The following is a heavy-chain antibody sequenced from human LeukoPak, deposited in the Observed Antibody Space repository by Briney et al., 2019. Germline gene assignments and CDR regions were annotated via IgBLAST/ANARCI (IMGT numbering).Heavy chain of an antibody. V-gene: IGHV1-2*02. CDR2: IDSNSGGT. CDR1: GCTFTGYY. CDR3: AREMNYDDYRTSDY. J-gene: IGHJ4*02. Sequence: ASVKVFCKSSGCTFTGYYMHWVRQAPGQGFEWMGRIDSNSGGTNYAQNFQGRVTMTRDTSISTVYMELISLRSDDTAVYYCAREMNYDDYRTSDYWGQGTLVTVSS. D-gene: IGHD4-17*01.